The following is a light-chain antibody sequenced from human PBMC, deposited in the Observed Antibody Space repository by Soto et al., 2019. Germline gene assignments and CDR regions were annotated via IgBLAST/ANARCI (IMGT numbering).Light chain of an antibody. CDR1: SSDVGGYKY. CDR3: SSYTSSNTDV. V-gene: IGLV2-14*01. CDR2: EVS. Sequence: QSALTQAASVSGSPGQSITISCTGTSSDVGGYKYVSWYQQHPGKAPKLMIYEVSNRPSGVSNHFSGSKSGNTASLTISGLRAEDEADYYCSSYTSSNTDVFGTGTKLTVL. J-gene: IGLJ1*01.